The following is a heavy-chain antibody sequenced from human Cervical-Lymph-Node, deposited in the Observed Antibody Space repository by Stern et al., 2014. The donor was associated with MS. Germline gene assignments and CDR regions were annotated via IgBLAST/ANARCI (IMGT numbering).Heavy chain of an antibody. CDR1: GFTFSTYG. CDR3: ARDAGRAYSYGSFGDY. CDR2: VSMSDSPT. V-gene: IGHV3-48*02. J-gene: IGHJ4*02. Sequence: EVQLVESGGDLVQPGGSLRLSCAASGFTFSTYGMNWFRQAPGRGLECVAYVSMSDSPTYYADSVRGRFTISRDDAKNSLYLQMNYLRDEDTAVYFCARDAGRAYSYGSFGDYWGQGTLVTVSS. D-gene: IGHD5-18*01.